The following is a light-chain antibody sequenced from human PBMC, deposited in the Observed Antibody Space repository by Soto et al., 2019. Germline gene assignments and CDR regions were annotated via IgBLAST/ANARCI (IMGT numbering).Light chain of an antibody. V-gene: IGKV3-15*01. CDR2: DAS. CDR1: QSVNSN. Sequence: EIVMTQSPATLSVSPGERATLSCRASQSVNSNFAWYRQKPGQAPRLLISDASTRATGVAARFSGSGSGTEFTLTISGLQSEDSGIYYCQQYNFWPPLTFGGGTKVEIK. J-gene: IGKJ4*01. CDR3: QQYNFWPPLT.